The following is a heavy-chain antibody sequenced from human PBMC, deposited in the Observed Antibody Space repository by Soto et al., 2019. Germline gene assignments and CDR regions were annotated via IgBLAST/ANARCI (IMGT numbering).Heavy chain of an antibody. D-gene: IGHD3-10*01. CDR2: INHSGST. V-gene: IGHV4-34*01. CDR3: ARAPLYGSGSYIVSYYYGMDV. Sequence: KTSETLSLTCAVYGGSFSVYYWSWIRQPPGKGLEWIGEINHSGSTNYNPSLKSRVTISVDTSKNQFSLKLSSVTAADTAVYYCARAPLYGSGSYIVSYYYGMDVWGQGTTVTVSS. CDR1: GGSFSVYY. J-gene: IGHJ6*02.